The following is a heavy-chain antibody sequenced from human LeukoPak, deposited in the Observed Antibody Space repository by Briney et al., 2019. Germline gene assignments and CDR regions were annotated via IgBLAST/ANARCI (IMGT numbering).Heavy chain of an antibody. D-gene: IGHD6-13*01. CDR1: GCSIISYS. J-gene: IGHJ4*02. CDR2: IYYSGST. CDR3: GRVTGYMVEDYFDY. V-gene: IGHV4-59*01. Sequence: SETLSLTCTVSGCSIISYSWSWIRQPPGEGLEGIGYIYYSGSTNYTPSLKSRVTISVDTSKNQFSLKLRSVPAADTAVYYCGRVTGYMVEDYFDYGGQGTLVTVSS.